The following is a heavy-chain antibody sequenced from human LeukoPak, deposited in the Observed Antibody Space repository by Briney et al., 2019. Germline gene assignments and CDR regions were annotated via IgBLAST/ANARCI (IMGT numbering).Heavy chain of an antibody. CDR3: TADVPNDDGDYVPIDY. CDR2: IKSKRDGGTT. V-gene: IGHV3-15*01. J-gene: IGHJ4*02. CDR1: GFTFNNYA. Sequence: GGSLRLSCAASGFTFNNYAMSWVRQAPGKGLEWVGRIKSKRDGGTTDYAAPGKGRFTISRDDSENTLYLQMNSLKTEDTAVYYCTADVPNDDGDYVPIDYWGQGTLVTVSS. D-gene: IGHD4-17*01.